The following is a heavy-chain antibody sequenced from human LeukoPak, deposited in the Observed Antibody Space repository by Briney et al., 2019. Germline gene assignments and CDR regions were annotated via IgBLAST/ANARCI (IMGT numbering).Heavy chain of an antibody. CDR2: ISAYNGNT. Sequence: ASVKVSCKASGYTFTGYYMHWVRQAPGQGLEWMGWISAYNGNTNYAQKLQGRVTMTTDTSTSTAYMELRSLRSDDTAVYYCARRKGHCSSTSCYYLNYNWFDPWGQGTLVTVSS. D-gene: IGHD2-2*01. CDR1: GYTFTGYY. J-gene: IGHJ5*02. CDR3: ARRKGHCSSTSCYYLNYNWFDP. V-gene: IGHV1-18*04.